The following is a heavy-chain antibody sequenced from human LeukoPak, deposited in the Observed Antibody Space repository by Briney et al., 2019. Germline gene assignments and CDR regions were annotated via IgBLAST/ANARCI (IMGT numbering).Heavy chain of an antibody. J-gene: IGHJ4*02. Sequence: PGGSLRLSCAASGFTFSSYSMNWVRQAPGKGLEWVSSISSSSSYIYYADSVKGRFTISRDNAKNSLYLQMNRLRAEDTAVYYCARDRPPLTRYYPFDYWGQGTLVTVSS. D-gene: IGHD3-9*01. CDR2: ISSSSSYI. CDR3: ARDRPPLTRYYPFDY. V-gene: IGHV3-21*01. CDR1: GFTFSSYS.